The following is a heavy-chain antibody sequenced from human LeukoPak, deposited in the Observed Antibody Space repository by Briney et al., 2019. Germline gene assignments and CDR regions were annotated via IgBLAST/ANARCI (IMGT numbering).Heavy chain of an antibody. CDR3: ARRRYSYGPQAKYNWFDP. CDR1: RDSTISSAYY. Sequence: KASETLSLTCTVSRDSTISSAYYWGWIRQSPGKGLEWIGTLYYTGSTYYNPSLKSRVTISVDTSKNQFSLKLSSVTAADTAVYYCARRRYSYGPQAKYNWFDPWGQGTLVTVSS. V-gene: IGHV4-39*07. D-gene: IGHD5-18*01. CDR2: LYYTGST. J-gene: IGHJ5*02.